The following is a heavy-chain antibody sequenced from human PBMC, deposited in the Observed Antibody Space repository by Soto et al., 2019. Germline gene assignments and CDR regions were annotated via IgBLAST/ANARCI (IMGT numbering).Heavy chain of an antibody. Sequence: QVQLQESGPGLVKPSETLSLTCTVSGGSISSYYWSWIRQPPGKGLEWIGYIYYSGSTNYNPSLKSRVTISVDTSKNQFSLKLSSVTAADTAVYYCARGRDYFDYWGQGTLVTVSS. CDR3: ARGRDYFDY. V-gene: IGHV4-59*01. J-gene: IGHJ4*02. CDR1: GGSISSYY. CDR2: IYYSGST.